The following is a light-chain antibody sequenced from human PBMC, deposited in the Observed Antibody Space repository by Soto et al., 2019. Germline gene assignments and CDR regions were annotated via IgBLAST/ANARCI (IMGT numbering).Light chain of an antibody. J-gene: IGKJ1*01. Sequence: EIVMTQSPATVPVSPGARCTLSFRASQSVSIDLAWYQQKPGQAPRLLIYGASTRATDIPPSFTGSGSGTEFTLTISSLQSEDIAVYYCQQYNKWPQTFGQGTKVDI. CDR1: QSVSID. CDR2: GAS. CDR3: QQYNKWPQT. V-gene: IGKV3-15*01.